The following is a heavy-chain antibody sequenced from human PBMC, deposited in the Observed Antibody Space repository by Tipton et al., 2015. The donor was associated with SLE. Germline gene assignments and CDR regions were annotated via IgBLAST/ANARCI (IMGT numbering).Heavy chain of an antibody. CDR3: ARETRVDATFSKYNRFDP. Sequence: TLSLTCAVYGGSFSGYYWSWIRQPPGKGLEWIGEINDRGRTNYSPALKSRVTISVDKSTNHLSLKLHSVTAADTALYYCARETRVDATFSKYNRFDPWGQGALVSVS. V-gene: IGHV4-34*01. CDR1: GGSFSGYY. D-gene: IGHD1-26*01. CDR2: INDRGRT. J-gene: IGHJ5*02.